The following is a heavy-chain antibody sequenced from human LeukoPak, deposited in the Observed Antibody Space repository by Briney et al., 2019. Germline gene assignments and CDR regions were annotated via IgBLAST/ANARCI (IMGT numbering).Heavy chain of an antibody. J-gene: IGHJ4*02. CDR2: VYHTGST. D-gene: IGHD3-22*01. CDR1: GYSISSGYY. Sequence: SETLSLTCAVSGYSISSGYYWVWIRQPPGKGLEWIGSVYHTGSTYYHPSLKSRVTISLDTSKNQFSLRLPSVTAADTALYYCASHYYASSGSLFDSWGRGSLVTVSS. CDR3: ASHYYASSGSLFDS. V-gene: IGHV4-38-2*01.